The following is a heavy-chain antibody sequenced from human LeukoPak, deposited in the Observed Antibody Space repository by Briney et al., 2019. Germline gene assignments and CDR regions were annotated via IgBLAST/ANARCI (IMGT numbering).Heavy chain of an antibody. CDR3: ARERPRQIANARNWDY. CDR1: GYTFTGYY. CDR2: INPNSGGT. Sequence: ASVKVSCKASGYTFTGYYMHWVRQAPGQVLEWMGWINPNSGGTNYAQKFQGRVTMTRDTSISTAYMELSRLRSDDTAVYYCARERPRQIANARNWDYWGQGTLVTVSS. J-gene: IGHJ4*02. V-gene: IGHV1-2*02. D-gene: IGHD2-21*01.